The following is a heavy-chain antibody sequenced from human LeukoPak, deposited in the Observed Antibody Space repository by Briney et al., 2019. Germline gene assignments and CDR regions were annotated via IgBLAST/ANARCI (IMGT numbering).Heavy chain of an antibody. J-gene: IGHJ4*02. D-gene: IGHD3-9*01. V-gene: IGHV1-2*02. Sequence: ASVKVSCKASGYTFIGYYMHWVRQAPGQGLEWMGWINPNSGGTNYAQKFQGRVTMTRDTSFSTAYMELSRLRSEDTAVYYCARGGYDILTGYYRLYYFDYWGQGTLVTVSS. CDR1: GYTFIGYY. CDR2: INPNSGGT. CDR3: ARGGYDILTGYYRLYYFDY.